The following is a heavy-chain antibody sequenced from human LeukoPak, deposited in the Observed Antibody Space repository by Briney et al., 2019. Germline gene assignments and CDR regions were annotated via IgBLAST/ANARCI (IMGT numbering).Heavy chain of an antibody. CDR2: IYYSGST. CDR3: ARAGSRWLQHGAFDI. CDR1: GGSISSSYY. V-gene: IGHV4-61*01. Sequence: PSGTLSLTCAVSGGSISSSYYWSWIRQPPGKGLEWIGYIYYSGSTNYNPSLKSRVTISVDTSKNQFSLKLSSVTAADTAVYYCARAGSRWLQHGAFDIWGQGTMVTVSS. J-gene: IGHJ3*02. D-gene: IGHD5-24*01.